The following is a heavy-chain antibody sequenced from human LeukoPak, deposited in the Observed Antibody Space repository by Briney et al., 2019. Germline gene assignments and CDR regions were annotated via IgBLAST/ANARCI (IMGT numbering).Heavy chain of an antibody. Sequence: PSETLSLTCAVYGGSFSGYYWSWIRQPPGKGLEWIGEINHSGSTNYNPSLKSRVTISVDTSKNQFSLKLSSVTAADTAVYYCARRVLAMVRGVIITTRMGRNWFDPWGQGTLVTVSS. CDR1: GGSFSGYY. J-gene: IGHJ5*02. D-gene: IGHD3-10*01. CDR2: INHSGST. V-gene: IGHV4-34*01. CDR3: ARRVLAMVRGVIITTRMGRNWFDP.